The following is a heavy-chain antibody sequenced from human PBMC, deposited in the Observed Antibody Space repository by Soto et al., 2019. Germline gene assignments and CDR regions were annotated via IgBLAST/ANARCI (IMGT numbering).Heavy chain of an antibody. D-gene: IGHD3-3*01. J-gene: IGHJ4*02. CDR3: ARGGRVTIFGVVLL. CDR1: ALTFSTYS. CDR2: ISSSGDSI. Sequence: GGSLRLSCAAPALTFSTYSMNWVRQAPGKGLEWVSYISSSGDSIHYADSVRGRFTISRDNAKNSLYLQMNSLRAEDTAVYYCARGGRVTIFGVVLLWGQGTLVTVSS. V-gene: IGHV3-21*01.